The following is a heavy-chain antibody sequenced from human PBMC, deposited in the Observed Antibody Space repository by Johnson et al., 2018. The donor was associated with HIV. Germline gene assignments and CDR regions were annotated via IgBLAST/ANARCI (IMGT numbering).Heavy chain of an antibody. Sequence: VQLVESGGGLVQPGGSLRLSCAASGFTVSSNYMSWVRQAPGKGLEWVSLIYSGGSSYYAASVTGRFTISRDNSKNTLYLQMNSLRAEDTAVYYCAREGVSGSYYDAFDLWGQGTMVTVSS. D-gene: IGHD1-26*01. CDR2: IYSGGSS. CDR3: AREGVSGSYYDAFDL. J-gene: IGHJ3*01. CDR1: GFTVSSNY. V-gene: IGHV3-66*01.